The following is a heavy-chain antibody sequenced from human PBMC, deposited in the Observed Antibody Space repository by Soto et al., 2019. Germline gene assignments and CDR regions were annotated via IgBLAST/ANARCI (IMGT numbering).Heavy chain of an antibody. Sequence: WIWIRQAPGKGLEWIGSMWDSDNAFYNPSLRSRVTISVDRSKNHFSLKLSSVTAADTAVYFCARRSRYNWPDASFDPWGQGTLVTVSS. V-gene: IGHV4-39*02. J-gene: IGHJ5*02. CDR3: ARRSRYNWPDASFDP. CDR2: MWDSDNA. D-gene: IGHD1-1*01.